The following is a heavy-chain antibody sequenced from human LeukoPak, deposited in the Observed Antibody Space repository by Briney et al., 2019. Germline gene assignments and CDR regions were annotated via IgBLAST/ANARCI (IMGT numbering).Heavy chain of an antibody. Sequence: ASVKVSCKASGYTFTSYGISWVRQAPGQGLEWMGWISAYNGNTNYAQKLQGRVTMTTDTSTSTAYTELRSLRSDDTAVYYCAGDHLGRGHYGSDPDAFDIWGQGTMVTVSS. CDR2: ISAYNGNT. D-gene: IGHD3-10*01. CDR1: GYTFTSYG. V-gene: IGHV1-18*01. CDR3: AGDHLGRGHYGSDPDAFDI. J-gene: IGHJ3*02.